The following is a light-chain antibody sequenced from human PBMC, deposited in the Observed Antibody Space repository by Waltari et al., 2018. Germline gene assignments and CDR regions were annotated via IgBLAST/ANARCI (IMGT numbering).Light chain of an antibody. CDR3: MQATSWPPYT. CDR1: QGLVHSHGNTY. J-gene: IGKJ2*01. Sequence: DVVMTQSPLSLHVTLGQPASIPCRSRQGLVHSHGNTYLHWFQQRPGQSPRRLIYKVSNRESGVPDRFSGSGSGTEFTLKISRVEAEDVGLYYCMQATSWPPYTFGQGTKLEIK. CDR2: KVS. V-gene: IGKV2-30*02.